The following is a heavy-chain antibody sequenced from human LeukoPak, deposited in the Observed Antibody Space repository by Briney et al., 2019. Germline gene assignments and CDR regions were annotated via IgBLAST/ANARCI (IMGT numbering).Heavy chain of an antibody. Sequence: SETLSLTCTVSGGSISSYHWSWIRQPPGKGLEWIGYIYYSGSTNYNPSLKSRVTILVDTSKNQFSLKLSSVTAADTAVYYCAREKSRGYSYGYNYWGQGTLVTVSS. V-gene: IGHV4-59*12. CDR1: GGSISSYH. CDR3: AREKSRGYSYGYNY. D-gene: IGHD5-18*01. J-gene: IGHJ4*02. CDR2: IYYSGST.